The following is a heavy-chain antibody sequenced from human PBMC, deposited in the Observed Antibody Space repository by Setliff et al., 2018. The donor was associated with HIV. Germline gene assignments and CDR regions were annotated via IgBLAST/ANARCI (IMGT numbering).Heavy chain of an antibody. J-gene: IGHJ2*01. CDR1: GVSISNYY. CDR2: IYTSGST. CDR3: ARPSAGGGYNYWYFDL. Sequence: SETLSLTCTVSGVSISNYYWSWIRQPAGKGLEWIGRIYTSGSTYYNPSLKSRVTISVDTSKNQFSLKLSSVTAADTAVYYCARPSAGGGYNYWYFDLWGRGTLVTVSS. V-gene: IGHV4-4*07. D-gene: IGHD5-12*01.